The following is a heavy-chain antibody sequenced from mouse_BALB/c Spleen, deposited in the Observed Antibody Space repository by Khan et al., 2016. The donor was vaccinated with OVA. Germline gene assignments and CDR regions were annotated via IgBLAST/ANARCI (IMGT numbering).Heavy chain of an antibody. CDR3: ARRNYFGYTFAY. V-gene: IGHV1-77*01. D-gene: IGHD1-2*01. CDR1: GYSFTDYY. Sequence: VQLQESGAELARPGASVKLSCKASGYSFTDYYINWVKQRTGQGLEWIGEISPGSGDTCYNEKYKGKATLTEDKSSSTAYMQLSSPTSEASAVYFCARRNYFGYTFAYWGQGTLVTVSA. J-gene: IGHJ3*01. CDR2: ISPGSGDT.